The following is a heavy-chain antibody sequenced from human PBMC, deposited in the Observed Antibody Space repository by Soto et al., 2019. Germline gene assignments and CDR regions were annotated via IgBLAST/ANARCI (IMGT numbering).Heavy chain of an antibody. CDR1: GGSISSYY. J-gene: IGHJ6*03. V-gene: IGHV4-59*01. CDR2: IYYSGST. D-gene: IGHD3-10*01. Sequence: SETLSLTCTVSGGSISSYYWSWSLQPPGKGLEWIGYIYYSGSTNYNPSLKSRVTISVDTSKNQFSLKLSSVTAADTAVYYCARGLAYYYGSGSYYNYYYYYMDVGGKGTTVTVSS. CDR3: ARGLAYYYGSGSYYNYYYYYMDV.